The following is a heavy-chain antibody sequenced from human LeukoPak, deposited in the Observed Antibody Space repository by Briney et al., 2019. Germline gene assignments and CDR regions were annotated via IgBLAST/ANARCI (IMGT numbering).Heavy chain of an antibody. CDR3: ARDYGGNSAVGDAFDV. Sequence: GGSLRLSCVARGFPFSDHYMSWMRQAPGKGLECVSYITSNGRILYESKSVKGRFTISRDNAKNSLYLQMDNLTAEDTAVYYCARDYGGNSAVGDAFDVWGQGTMVTVSS. J-gene: IGHJ3*01. V-gene: IGHV3-11*01. CDR1: GFPFSDHY. CDR2: ITSNGRIL. D-gene: IGHD4-23*01.